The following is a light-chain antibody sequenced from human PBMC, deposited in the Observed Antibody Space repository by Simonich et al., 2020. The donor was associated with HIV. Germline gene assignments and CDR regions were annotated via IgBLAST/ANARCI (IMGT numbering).Light chain of an antibody. J-gene: IGKJ4*01. V-gene: IGKV4-1*01. CDR2: WAS. CDR3: QQYYSSPLT. CDR1: QSVLYSSNNKNAKKY. Sequence: DIVMTQSPDSLAVSLGERATINCKSSQSVLYSSNNKNAKKYLAGYQQRPGQPPKLIIYWASTRESGVPDRFSGSGSGTDFTLTISSLQAEDVAVYYCQQYYSSPLTFGGGTKVEIK.